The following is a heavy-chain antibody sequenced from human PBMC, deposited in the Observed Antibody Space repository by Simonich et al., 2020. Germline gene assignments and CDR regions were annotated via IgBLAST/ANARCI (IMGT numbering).Heavy chain of an antibody. CDR2: ISSSSSTI. CDR3: ARARDYYDSSGYYFDY. D-gene: IGHD3-22*01. V-gene: IGHV3-48*01. CDR1: SNYS. Sequence: SNYSINCVRQDPGKGLEWVSYISSSSSTIYYADSVTGRFTISRDNAKNSLYLQMNSLRAEDTAVYYCARARDYYDSSGYYFDYWGQGTLVTVSS. J-gene: IGHJ4*02.